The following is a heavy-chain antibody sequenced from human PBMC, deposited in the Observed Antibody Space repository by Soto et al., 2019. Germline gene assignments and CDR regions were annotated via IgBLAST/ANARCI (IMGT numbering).Heavy chain of an antibody. D-gene: IGHD3-10*01. J-gene: IGHJ4*02. CDR2: IYHSGNT. V-gene: IGHV4-4*02. CDR1: GGSISSSNW. CDR3: ARRWGEGRVDY. Sequence: QVQLQESGPGLVKPSGTLSLTCAVSGGSISSSNWWSWVRQPPGKGLEWIGEIYHSGNTNYNPSLKSRVTMAVDKPRNQFSLKLSSVNAADTAVYYCARRWGEGRVDYWGQGTLVTVSS.